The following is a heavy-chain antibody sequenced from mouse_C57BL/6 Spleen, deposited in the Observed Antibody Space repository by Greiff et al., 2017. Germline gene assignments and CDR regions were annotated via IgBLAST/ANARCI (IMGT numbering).Heavy chain of an antibody. CDR1: GFTFSSYA. Sequence: EVNLVESGGGLVKPGGSLKLSCAASGFTFSSYAMSWVRQTPEKRLEWVATISDGGSYTYYPDNVKGRFTISRDNAKNNLYLQMSHLKSEDTAMYYCARGDYAMDYWGQGTSVTVSS. J-gene: IGHJ4*01. CDR3: ARGDYAMDY. V-gene: IGHV5-4*03. CDR2: ISDGGSYT.